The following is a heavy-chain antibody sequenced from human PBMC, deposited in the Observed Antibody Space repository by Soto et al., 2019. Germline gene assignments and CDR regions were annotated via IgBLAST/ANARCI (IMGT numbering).Heavy chain of an antibody. CDR3: AHSRNLITEDAQVGDFDY. V-gene: IGHV2-5*02. Sequence: QINLKESGPTLVKPTQTLTLTCSFSGFSLTTAGVGVGWVRQSPGEALEWLALIYWDDDERYSPSLKTRLTITKDYSKNQVVLKMTNMAPVDTATYYCAHSRNLITEDAQVGDFDYWGQGTLVTVSS. CDR1: GFSLTTAGVG. D-gene: IGHD3-10*01. CDR2: IYWDDDE. J-gene: IGHJ4*02.